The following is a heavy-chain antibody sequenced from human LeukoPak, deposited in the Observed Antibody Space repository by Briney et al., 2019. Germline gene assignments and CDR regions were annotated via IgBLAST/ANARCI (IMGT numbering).Heavy chain of an antibody. CDR1: GFTFSGNH. Sequence: GGSLRLSCAASGFTFSGNHMSWVRQAPGKGLEWVSVIYSGGSTYYADSVKGRFTISRDNSKNTLYLQMNSLRAEDTAVYYCASHSSSWYGFDYWGQGTLVTVSS. CDR2: IYSGGST. D-gene: IGHD6-13*01. V-gene: IGHV3-53*01. CDR3: ASHSSSWYGFDY. J-gene: IGHJ4*02.